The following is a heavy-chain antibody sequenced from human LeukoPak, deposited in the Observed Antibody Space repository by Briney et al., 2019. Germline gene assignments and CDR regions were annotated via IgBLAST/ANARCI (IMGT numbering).Heavy chain of an antibody. CDR1: GFTVSSNS. Sequence: GGSLKLSCTVSGFTVSSNSMSWVRQAPGKGLEWVSFIYSDNTHYSDSVKGRFTISRDNSKNTLYLQMNSLRAEDTAVYYCARRAGAYSHPYDYWGQGTLVTVSS. CDR2: IYSDNT. J-gene: IGHJ4*02. V-gene: IGHV3-53*01. CDR3: ARRAGAYSHPYDY. D-gene: IGHD4/OR15-4a*01.